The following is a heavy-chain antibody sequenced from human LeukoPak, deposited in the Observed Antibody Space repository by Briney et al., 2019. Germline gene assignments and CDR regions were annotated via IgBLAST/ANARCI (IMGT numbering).Heavy chain of an antibody. Sequence: SETLSLTCAVYGGSFSGYYWSWIRQPAGKGLEWIGRIYTSGSTNYNPSLKSRVTISVDTSKNQFSLKLSSVTAADTAVYYCATGWKLDYWGQGTLVTVSS. V-gene: IGHV4-59*10. CDR1: GGSFSGYY. CDR2: IYTSGST. J-gene: IGHJ4*02. CDR3: ATGWKLDY. D-gene: IGHD2-15*01.